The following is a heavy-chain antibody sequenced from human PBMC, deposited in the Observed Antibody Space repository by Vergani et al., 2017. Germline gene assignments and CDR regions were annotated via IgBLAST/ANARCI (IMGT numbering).Heavy chain of an antibody. CDR1: GFTFSSYA. CDR3: AKEGNQYYDILTGLNAVPNDY. Sequence: EVQLLESGGGLVQPGGSLRLSCAASGFTFSSYAMSWVRQAPGKGLEWVSAISGSGGSTYYSDSVKGRFTISRDNSNNTLYLQMNSLRAEDTAVYYCAKEGNQYYDILTGLNAVPNDYWGQGTLVTVSS. J-gene: IGHJ4*02. D-gene: IGHD3-9*01. V-gene: IGHV3-23*01. CDR2: ISGSGGST.